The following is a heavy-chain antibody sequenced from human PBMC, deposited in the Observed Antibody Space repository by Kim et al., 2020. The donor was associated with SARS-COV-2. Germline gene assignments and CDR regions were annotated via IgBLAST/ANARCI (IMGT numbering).Heavy chain of an antibody. V-gene: IGHV3-66*01. CDR2: IYSGGST. CDR3: SRDPPRYSGSYFPFYY. CDR1: GFTVSSNY. Sequence: GGSLRLSCAASGFTVSSNYMSWVRQAPGKGLEWVSVIYSGGSTYYADSVKGRFTISRDNSKNTLYLQMNSLRAEDTAVYYCSRDPPRYSGSYFPFYYWC. D-gene: IGHD1-26*01. J-gene: IGHJ4*01.